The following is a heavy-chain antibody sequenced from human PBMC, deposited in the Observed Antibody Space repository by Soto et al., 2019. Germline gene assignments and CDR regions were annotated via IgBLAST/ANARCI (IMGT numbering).Heavy chain of an antibody. CDR3: AKRGPLGFCASTSCYAFDY. V-gene: IGHV3-23*01. CDR2: ISGSGANT. J-gene: IGHJ4*02. Sequence: GGPLGLSCGASGFTFAGYAITWVRQDPGQMLEWVSPISGSGANTYYADSVKGRFTVSRDNSENTLYLQMNSLRVEDTAIYYCAKRGPLGFCASTSCYAFDYWGPGALVTVSS. CDR1: GFTFAGYA. D-gene: IGHD2-2*01.